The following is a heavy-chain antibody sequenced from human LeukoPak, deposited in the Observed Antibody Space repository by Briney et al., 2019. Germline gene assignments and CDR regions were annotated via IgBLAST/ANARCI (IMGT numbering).Heavy chain of an antibody. CDR3: ARSHKYYLTHAFDI. CDR2: ISSSSSYI. J-gene: IGHJ3*02. CDR1: GFTFSSYS. Sequence: GGSLRLSCAASGFTFSSYSMNWVRQAPGKGLEWVSSISSSSSYIYYADSVKGRFTISRDNAKNSLYLQMNSLRAEDTAVYYCARSHKYYLTHAFDIWGQGTMVTVSS. D-gene: IGHD3-10*01. V-gene: IGHV3-21*04.